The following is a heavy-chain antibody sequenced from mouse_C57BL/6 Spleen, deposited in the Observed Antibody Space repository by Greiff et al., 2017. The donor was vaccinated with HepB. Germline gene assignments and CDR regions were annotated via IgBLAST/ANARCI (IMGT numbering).Heavy chain of an antibody. D-gene: IGHD2-3*01. CDR3: ARYLSQGYLDY. J-gene: IGHJ2*01. V-gene: IGHV1-63*01. Sequence: VMLVESGAELVRPGTSVKMSCKASGYTFTNYWIGWAKQRPGHGLEWIGDIYPGGGYTNYNEKFKGKATLTADKSSSTAYMQFSSLTSEDSAIYYCARYLSQGYLDYWGQGTTLTVSS. CDR2: IYPGGGYT. CDR1: GYTFTNYW.